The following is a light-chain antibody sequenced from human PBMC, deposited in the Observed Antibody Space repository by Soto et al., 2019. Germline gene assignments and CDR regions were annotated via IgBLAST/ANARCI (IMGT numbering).Light chain of an antibody. V-gene: IGKV1-5*03. Sequence: DIQMTQSPSPLSASVGDRVTITCRASQSISSWLAWYQQKPGKAPKLLIYKASGLESGVPSRFSGSGSGTDFTLTISSLQPDDFATYYCQQYNSYSPLTFGGGTKVDI. CDR1: QSISSW. CDR2: KAS. J-gene: IGKJ4*01. CDR3: QQYNSYSPLT.